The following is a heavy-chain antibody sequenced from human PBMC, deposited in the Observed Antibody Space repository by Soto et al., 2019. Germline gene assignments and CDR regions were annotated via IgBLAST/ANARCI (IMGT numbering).Heavy chain of an antibody. CDR2: INPNSGGT. CDR1: GYTFTGYY. V-gene: IGHV1-2*02. Sequence: GASVKVSCKASGYTFTGYYMHWVRQAPGQGLEWMGWINPNSGGTNYAQKFQGRVTMTRDTSISTAYMELSRLRSDDTAVYYCARMYYYDSSGYGNWGQGTLVTVSS. CDR3: ARMYYYDSSGYGN. J-gene: IGHJ1*01. D-gene: IGHD3-22*01.